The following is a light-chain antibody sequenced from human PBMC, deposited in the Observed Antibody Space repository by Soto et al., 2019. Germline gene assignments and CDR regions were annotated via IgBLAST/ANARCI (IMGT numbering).Light chain of an antibody. CDR1: QSVSSNY. CDR2: GAS. Sequence: EIVLTQSPGTLSLSPGERATLSCRASQSVSSNYLAWYQQKPGQAPRLLIYGASSRATGIPDRFRGSGSGTGFTLTISRLEPEDFAVYYCQQYASSPQTFGQGTKVDIK. CDR3: QQYASSPQT. V-gene: IGKV3-20*01. J-gene: IGKJ1*01.